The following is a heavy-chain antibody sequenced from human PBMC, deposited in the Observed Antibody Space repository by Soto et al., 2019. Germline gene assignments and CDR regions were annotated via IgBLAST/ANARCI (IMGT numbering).Heavy chain of an antibody. J-gene: IGHJ4*02. CDR1: GGSISNFY. V-gene: IGHV4-59*01. CDR3: TRSLAGRRFYFDF. Sequence: SETLSLTCTISGGSISNFYWSWIRQPPGKGLEWIAYISYPGNTNYNPSLKSRLNILLDTSKTQFSLNLTSVTAADTAVYYCTRSLAGRRFYFDFRGQGILVTV. D-gene: IGHD6-19*01. CDR2: ISYPGNT.